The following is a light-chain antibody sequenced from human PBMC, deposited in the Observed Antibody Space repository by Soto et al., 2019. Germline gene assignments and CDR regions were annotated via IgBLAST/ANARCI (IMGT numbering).Light chain of an antibody. CDR3: QQYGNWPPLT. J-gene: IGKJ4*01. Sequence: VMTQSPATLSASPGERVTLSCRASQNINTNLVWYQHKPGQAPRVLLYGASSRARGVPARFSGSGSGTDFTLTISSLQPEDFAIYYCQQYGNWPPLTFGGGTKLGIK. CDR1: QNINTN. V-gene: IGKV3-15*01. CDR2: GAS.